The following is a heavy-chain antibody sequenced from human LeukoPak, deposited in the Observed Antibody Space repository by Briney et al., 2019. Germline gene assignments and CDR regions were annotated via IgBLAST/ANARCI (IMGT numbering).Heavy chain of an antibody. J-gene: IGHJ3*02. CDR3: AGNHITMIVVVITTGAFDI. CDR1: GGTFSSYA. Sequence: SVKVSCKASGGTFSSYAISWVRQAPGQGLEWMGGIIPIFGTANYAQKFQGRVTITADESTSTAYMELSSLRSEDTAVYYCAGNHITMIVVVITTGAFDIWGQGTMVTVSS. D-gene: IGHD3-22*01. V-gene: IGHV1-69*01. CDR2: IIPIFGTA.